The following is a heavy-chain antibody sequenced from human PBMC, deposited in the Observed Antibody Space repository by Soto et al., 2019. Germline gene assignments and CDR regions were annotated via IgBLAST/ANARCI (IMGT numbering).Heavy chain of an antibody. CDR3: ATKGDYDSSGSLDY. D-gene: IGHD3-22*01. J-gene: IGHJ4*02. CDR2: IYYSGST. V-gene: IGHV4-30-4*01. Sequence: QVQLQESGPGLVKPSQTLSLTCTVSGGSISSGDYYWSWIRQPPGKGLEWIGYIYYSGSTHYNPSLKSRVTXXVXTXXNQCSLKLSSVTAADTAVYYCATKGDYDSSGSLDYWGQGTLVTVSS. CDR1: GGSISSGDYY.